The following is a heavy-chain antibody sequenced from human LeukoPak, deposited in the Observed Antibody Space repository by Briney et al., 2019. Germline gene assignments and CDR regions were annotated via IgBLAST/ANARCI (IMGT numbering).Heavy chain of an antibody. D-gene: IGHD2-2*02. J-gene: IGHJ1*01. V-gene: IGHV4-59*01. CDR2: IYYSGST. CDR3: ARTTVHCSSTSRYTEYFQH. CDR1: GGSISSYY. Sequence: SETLSLTCTVSGGSISSYYWSWIRQPPGKGLEWIGYIYYSGSTNYNPSLKSRVTISVDTSKNQFSLKLSSVTAADTAVYYCARTTVHCSSTSRYTEYFQHWGQGTLVTVSS.